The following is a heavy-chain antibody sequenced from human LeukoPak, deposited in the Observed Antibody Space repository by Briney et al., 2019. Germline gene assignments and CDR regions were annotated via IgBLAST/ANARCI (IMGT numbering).Heavy chain of an antibody. V-gene: IGHV1-8*01. Sequence: ASVKVSCKASGYTFTSYDINWVRQATGQGLEWMGWMNPNSGNTGYAQKFQGRVTMTRNTSISTAYMELSSLRSEDAAVYYCASAPGSGSYYYYYYGMDVWGQGTTVTVSS. D-gene: IGHD3-10*01. CDR2: MNPNSGNT. J-gene: IGHJ6*02. CDR3: ASAPGSGSYYYYYYGMDV. CDR1: GYTFTSYD.